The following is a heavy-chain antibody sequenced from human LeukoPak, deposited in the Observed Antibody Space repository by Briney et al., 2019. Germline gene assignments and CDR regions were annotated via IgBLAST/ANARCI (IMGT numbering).Heavy chain of an antibody. V-gene: IGHV1-69*05. J-gene: IGHJ4*02. D-gene: IGHD6-19*01. Sequence: SVKVSCKASGGTFSSYAISWVRQAPGRGLEWMGRIIPIFGTANYAQKFQGRVTITTDESTSTAYMELSSLRSEDTAVYYCASYSSGWYRGLYFDYWGQGTLVTVSS. CDR3: ASYSSGWYRGLYFDY. CDR2: IIPIFGTA. CDR1: GGTFSSYA.